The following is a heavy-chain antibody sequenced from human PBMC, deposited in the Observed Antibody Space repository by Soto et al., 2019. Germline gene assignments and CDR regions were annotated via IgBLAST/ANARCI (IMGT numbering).Heavy chain of an antibody. CDR3: ARENSGSAFDY. Sequence: QVQLVESGGGVVQPGRSLRLSCAASGFTFSSYGMHWVRQASGKGLEWVAVIWYDGSNKYYADSVKGRFTISRDNSKNTLYLQMNSLRAEDTAVYYCARENSGSAFDYWGQGTLVTVSS. V-gene: IGHV3-33*01. J-gene: IGHJ4*02. CDR1: GFTFSSYG. CDR2: IWYDGSNK. D-gene: IGHD1-26*01.